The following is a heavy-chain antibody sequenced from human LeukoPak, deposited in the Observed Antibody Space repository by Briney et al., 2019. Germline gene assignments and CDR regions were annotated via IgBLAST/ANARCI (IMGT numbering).Heavy chain of an antibody. CDR2: MNPKSGYT. Sequence: ASVKVSCKASGYTFTSYGINWVRQATGQGPEWMGWMNPKSGYTGYAQKFQGRVTMTSSTSISTPFMELSRLKSEDTAVYYCARVLRSWADAFDIWGQGTMVTVSS. J-gene: IGHJ3*02. CDR3: ARVLRSWADAFDI. CDR1: GYTFTSYG. V-gene: IGHV1-8*02. D-gene: IGHD2-21*02.